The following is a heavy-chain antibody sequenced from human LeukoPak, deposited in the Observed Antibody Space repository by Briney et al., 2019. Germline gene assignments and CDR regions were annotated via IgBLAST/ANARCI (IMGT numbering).Heavy chain of an antibody. J-gene: IGHJ4*02. V-gene: IGHV3-48*04. CDR3: VRDRGTYRPIDY. D-gene: IGHD1-26*01. CDR2: IGTSSTTI. Sequence: SGGSLRLSCAASGFTFSSYTMNWVRQPPGKGLEWVSNIGTSSTTIYYADSVKGRFTISRDNAQNSLYLQMNSLRAEDTAIYYCVRDRGTYRPIDYWGQGTLVTVSS. CDR1: GFTFSSYT.